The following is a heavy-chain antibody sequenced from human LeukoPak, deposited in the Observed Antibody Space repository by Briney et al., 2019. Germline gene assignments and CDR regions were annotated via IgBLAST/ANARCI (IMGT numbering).Heavy chain of an antibody. V-gene: IGHV5-51*01. CDR1: GYSFTTYW. CDR3: ARGSLPYYDIWSGYSAFDY. CDR2: IYPGDSHT. Sequence: GESLQISCKCSGYSFTTYWIGWVRQMPGKGLEWMGFIYPGDSHTRYSPSFQGQVTISSDKSITTAYLQWSSLKASDTAMFYCARGSLPYYDIWSGYSAFDYWGQGSLVTVSS. J-gene: IGHJ4*02. D-gene: IGHD3-3*01.